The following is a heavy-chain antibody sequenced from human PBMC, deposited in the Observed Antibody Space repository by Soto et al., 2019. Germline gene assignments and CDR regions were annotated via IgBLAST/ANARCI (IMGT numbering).Heavy chain of an antibody. D-gene: IGHD6-6*01. CDR3: ARYSSSPGYFDY. CDR1: GDSISTYY. CDR2: IYTSGST. J-gene: IGHJ4*02. Sequence: SETLSLTCTVSGDSISTYYWTWIRQPAGKGLEWIGRIYTSGSTNYNPSLKSRVTMSLDTSKNQFSLKLSSLTAADTAVYYCARYSSSPGYFDYWGQGALVTVS. V-gene: IGHV4-4*07.